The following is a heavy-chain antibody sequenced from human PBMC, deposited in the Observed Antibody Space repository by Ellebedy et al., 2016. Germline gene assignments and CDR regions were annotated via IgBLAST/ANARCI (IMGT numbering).Heavy chain of an antibody. Sequence: SETLSLTCTVSGGSISSDNWSWIRQPPGKGLEWVGHIYHGGTTRYNPSLKSLVTISVDTSKNQFSLKLNSVTAADTAMYYCARDSQSYYGSGSFDPWGQGTLVTVPS. J-gene: IGHJ5*02. V-gene: IGHV4-59*01. CDR2: IYHGGTT. D-gene: IGHD3-10*01. CDR1: GGSISSDN. CDR3: ARDSQSYYGSGSFDP.